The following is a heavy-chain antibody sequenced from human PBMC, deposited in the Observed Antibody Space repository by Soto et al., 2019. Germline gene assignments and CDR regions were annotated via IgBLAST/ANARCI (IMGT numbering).Heavy chain of an antibody. CDR2: INSDGSST. Sequence: GSLRLSCAASGFTFSSYWMHWVRQAPGKGLVWVSRINSDGSSTSYADSGKGRFTISRDNAKNTRYLQMNSLRAEDTAVYYCASDGSSYAGEPQYYYYGMDVWGQGTMVTVSS. V-gene: IGHV3-74*01. J-gene: IGHJ6*02. CDR3: ASDGSSYAGEPQYYYYGMDV. D-gene: IGHD1-26*01. CDR1: GFTFSSYW.